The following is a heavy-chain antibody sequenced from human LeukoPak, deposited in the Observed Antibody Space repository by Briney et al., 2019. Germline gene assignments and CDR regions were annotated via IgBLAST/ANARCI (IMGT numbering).Heavy chain of an antibody. V-gene: IGHV3-23*01. CDR3: AKDHLPGIVVADRDY. J-gene: IGHJ4*02. D-gene: IGHD6-19*01. CDR2: ISGSGGST. Sequence: GSLRLSCAASGFTFSSYGMSWVRQAPGKGLQWVSAISGSGGSTYYADSVKGRFTISRDNSKNTLYLQINGLRAEDTAVYYCAKDHLPGIVVADRDYWGQGTLVTVSS. CDR1: GFTFSSYG.